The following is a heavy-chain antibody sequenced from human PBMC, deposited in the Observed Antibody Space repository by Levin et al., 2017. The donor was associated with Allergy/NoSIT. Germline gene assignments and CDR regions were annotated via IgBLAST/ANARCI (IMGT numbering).Heavy chain of an antibody. J-gene: IGHJ4*02. CDR1: GDSLSSGGYS. CDR3: ARGTGDHTDYLLEY. V-gene: IGHV4-30-2*01. D-gene: IGHD4-11*01. CDR2: IYQSGNT. Sequence: SETLSLTCAVSGDSLSSGGYSWSWIRQPPGKGLEWIGYIYQSGNTYYNPSLMSRLTISIDRSKNQFSLKVRSVTAADTAVYFCARGTGDHTDYLLEYWGQGTLVTVSS.